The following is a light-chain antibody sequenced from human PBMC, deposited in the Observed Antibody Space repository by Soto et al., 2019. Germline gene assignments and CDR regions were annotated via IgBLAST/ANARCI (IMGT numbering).Light chain of an antibody. CDR1: QSVSSN. CDR2: AAS. V-gene: IGKV3-15*01. CDR3: QQYDDWPPMYT. J-gene: IGKJ2*01. Sequence: EIVVTQSPATLSVSPGERATLSCRASQSVSSNLAWSQQKPGRAPRLLIYAASTRATGVPARFSGSGSGTEFTLTISSLQSEDCAVYYCQQYDDWPPMYTVGQGNKVEIK.